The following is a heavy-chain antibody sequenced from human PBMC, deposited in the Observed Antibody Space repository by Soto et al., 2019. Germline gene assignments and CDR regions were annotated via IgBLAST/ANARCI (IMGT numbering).Heavy chain of an antibody. J-gene: IGHJ4*02. D-gene: IGHD1-26*01. CDR1: GDSVSSGSYY. CDR2: IQYSGST. V-gene: IGHV4-61*01. CDR3: ARTDSQGSGAAWY. Sequence: PSETLSLTXTVSGDSVSSGSYYWSWIRQPLGKGLEWIGNIQYSGSTEYNPSLKSRVSISVDRPKNQFSLKVTSVTAADTAIYYCARTDSQGSGAAWYWGQGTQVTVSS.